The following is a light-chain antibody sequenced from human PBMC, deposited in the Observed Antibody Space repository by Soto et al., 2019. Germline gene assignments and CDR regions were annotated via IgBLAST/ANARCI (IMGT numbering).Light chain of an antibody. CDR3: CSFAGSPYV. CDR2: EVT. CDR1: SSDVGSYNL. V-gene: IGLV2-23*02. J-gene: IGLJ1*01. Sequence: QSVLTQPASVSGSPGQSITISCTGTSSDVGSYNLVSWYQQHPGKAPKLMIYEVTKRPSGVSNRFSGSKSGNTASLTISGLRAEDEADYFCCSFAGSPYVFGTGTKVTLL.